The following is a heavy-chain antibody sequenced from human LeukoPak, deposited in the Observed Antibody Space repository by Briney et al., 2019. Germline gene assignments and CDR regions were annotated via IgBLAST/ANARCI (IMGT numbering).Heavy chain of an antibody. CDR2: IYYSGST. Sequence: SETLSLTCTVSGGSINSYYWSWIRQPPGKGLEWIGYIYYSGSTKYNPSLKTRVTISVDASKNQFTLKLSSVAAADTAVYYCARHPAYCGGDCCFDYWGQGTLVTVSS. D-gene: IGHD2-21*02. CDR1: GGSINSYY. J-gene: IGHJ4*02. V-gene: IGHV4-59*08. CDR3: ARHPAYCGGDCCFDY.